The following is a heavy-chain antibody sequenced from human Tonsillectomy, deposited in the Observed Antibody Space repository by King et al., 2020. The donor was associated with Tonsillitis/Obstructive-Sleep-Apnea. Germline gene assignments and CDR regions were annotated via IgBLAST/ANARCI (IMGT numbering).Heavy chain of an antibody. Sequence: FTLKESGPTLVKPTQTLTLTCTFSGFSLSTSGVGVGWIRQPPGKALEWLALIYWDDDKRYSPSLNTRLIITKDTSKNQVVLTMTDMDPVDTATYYCAHRRTTVTTDYFDYWGQGTLVTVSS. CDR2: IYWDDDK. J-gene: IGHJ4*02. D-gene: IGHD4-17*01. CDR3: AHRRTTVTTDYFDY. V-gene: IGHV2-5*02. CDR1: GFSLSTSGVG.